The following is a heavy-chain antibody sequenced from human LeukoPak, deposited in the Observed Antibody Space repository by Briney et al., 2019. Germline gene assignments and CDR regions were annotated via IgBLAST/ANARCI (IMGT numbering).Heavy chain of an antibody. CDR3: ARDTVIPYSQVGTTKD. CDR1: GFIFSIYW. V-gene: IGHV3-74*01. CDR2: LNSDGSST. J-gene: IGHJ4*02. D-gene: IGHD1-26*01. Sequence: PGRSLRLSCAASGFIFSIYWMHWVRQAPGKGLVWVSRLNSDGSSTSYADSVKGRFTISRDNAKNTLYLQMNSLRAEDTAVYYCARDTVIPYSQVGTTKDWGQGTLVTVSS.